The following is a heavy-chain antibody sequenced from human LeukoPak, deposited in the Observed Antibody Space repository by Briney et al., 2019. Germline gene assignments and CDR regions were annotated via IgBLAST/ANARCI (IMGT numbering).Heavy chain of an antibody. CDR1: GESFSGYC. CDR3: ARELVDYDFWSGYYPKHYFDY. CDR2: INHSGST. J-gene: IGHJ4*02. D-gene: IGHD3-3*01. Sequence: SETLSLTCAVYGESFSGYCWSWIRQPPGKGLEWIGEINHSGSTNYNPSLKSRVTISVDTSKNQFSLKLSSVTAADTAVYYCARELVDYDFWSGYYPKHYFDYWGQGTLVTISA. V-gene: IGHV4-34*01.